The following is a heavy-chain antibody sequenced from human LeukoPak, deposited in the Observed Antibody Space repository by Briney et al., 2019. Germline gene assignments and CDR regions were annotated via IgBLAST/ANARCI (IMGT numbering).Heavy chain of an antibody. D-gene: IGHD3-16*01. J-gene: IGHJ3*02. Sequence: GRSLRPSCAASGFTFSSYWMSWVRQAPGKGLEWVANIKQDGSVKYYVDSVKGRFTISRDNAKNSLYLQMNSLRAEDTAVYYCARVRLRDDAFDIWGQGTMVTVSS. CDR3: ARVRLRDDAFDI. V-gene: IGHV3-7*01. CDR1: GFTFSSYW. CDR2: IKQDGSVK.